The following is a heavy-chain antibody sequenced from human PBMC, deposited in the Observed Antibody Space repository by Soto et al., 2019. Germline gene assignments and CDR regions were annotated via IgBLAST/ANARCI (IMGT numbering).Heavy chain of an antibody. D-gene: IGHD3-16*01. CDR3: ARDQGYVLQLYYFDY. Sequence: SVKVSCKASGGTFSSYTISWVRQAPGQGLEWMGRIIPILGIANYAQKFQGRVTITADKSTSTAYMELSSLRSEDTAVYYCARDQGYVLQLYYFDYWGRGTLVTAPQ. CDR2: IIPILGIA. J-gene: IGHJ4*01. V-gene: IGHV1-69*04. CDR1: GGTFSSYT.